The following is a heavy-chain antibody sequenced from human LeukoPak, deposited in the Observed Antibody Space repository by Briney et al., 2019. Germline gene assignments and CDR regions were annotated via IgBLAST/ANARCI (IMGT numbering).Heavy chain of an antibody. CDR3: ARVSYGDYNLLYYFDY. V-gene: IGHV3-7*01. CDR1: GFTFSSYW. Sequence: GGPLRLSCAASGFTFSSYWMSWVRQAPGKGLEWVANIKQDGSEKYYVDSVKGRFTISRDNAKNSLYLQMNSLRAEDTAVYYCARVSYGDYNLLYYFDYWGQGTLVTVSS. D-gene: IGHD4-17*01. CDR2: IKQDGSEK. J-gene: IGHJ4*02.